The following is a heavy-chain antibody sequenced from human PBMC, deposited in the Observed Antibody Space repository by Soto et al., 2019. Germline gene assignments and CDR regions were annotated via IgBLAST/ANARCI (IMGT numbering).Heavy chain of an antibody. CDR2: IYYSGST. Sequence: SETLSLTCTVSGGSISSYYWSWIRQPPGKGLEWIGYIYYSGSTNYNPSLKSRVTISVDTSKNQFSLKLSSVTAADTAVYYCARSVGSARRGYYYYYGMDVWGQGTTVTVSS. CDR1: GGSISSYY. J-gene: IGHJ6*02. CDR3: ARSVGSARRGYYYYYGMDV. D-gene: IGHD6-6*01. V-gene: IGHV4-59*01.